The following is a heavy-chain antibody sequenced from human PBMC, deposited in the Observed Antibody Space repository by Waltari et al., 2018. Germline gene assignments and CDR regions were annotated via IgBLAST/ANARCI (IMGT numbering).Heavy chain of an antibody. CDR2: ISGSGGST. V-gene: IGHV3-23*04. Sequence: EVQLVESGGGLVQPGGSLRLSCAASGFTFSSYAMSWVRQAPGKGLEWVSAISGSGGSTYYSDSVKGRFTISRDNSKNTLYLQMNSLRAEDTAVYYYAKEAFWSGYHYYYMDVWGKGTTVTVSS. D-gene: IGHD3-3*01. CDR1: GFTFSSYA. J-gene: IGHJ6*03. CDR3: AKEAFWSGYHYYYMDV.